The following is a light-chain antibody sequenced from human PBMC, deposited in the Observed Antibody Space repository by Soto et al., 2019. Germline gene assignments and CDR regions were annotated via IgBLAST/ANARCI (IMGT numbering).Light chain of an antibody. CDR3: QQYGRSLYT. V-gene: IGKV3-20*01. CDR2: GAS. Sequence: EIVLTQSPGTLSLSPGERATLSCRASQSVSSTFLAWYQQKPGQAPRLLIYGASTRANGVPDRFIGSGSGTDFTLTISRLEPEDFAVYYCQQYGRSLYTFGPGTKVDIK. CDR1: QSVSSTF. J-gene: IGKJ2*01.